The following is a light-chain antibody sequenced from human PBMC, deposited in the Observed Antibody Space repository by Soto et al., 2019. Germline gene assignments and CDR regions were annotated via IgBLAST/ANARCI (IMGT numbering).Light chain of an antibody. CDR2: GAS. CDR1: QGINSY. J-gene: IGKJ4*01. CDR3: QQFNSYPLT. Sequence: DIQLTQSPSFLSASVGDRVIITCRASQGINSYLAWYQQRPGKAPKLLIYGASTLQSGVPSRFSGSGSGIEFTLTISGLQPEDSATYYCQQFNSYPLTFGGGTKVEIK. V-gene: IGKV1-9*01.